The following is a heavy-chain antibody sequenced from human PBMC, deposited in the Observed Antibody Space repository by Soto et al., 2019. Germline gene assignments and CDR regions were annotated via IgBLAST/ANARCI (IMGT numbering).Heavy chain of an antibody. J-gene: IGHJ4*02. CDR1: GFTVSNNY. V-gene: IGHV3-66*01. CDR3: ARDGTYNWV. Sequence: EVQLVESGEGLVQPGGSLRLSCAASGFTVSNNYMRWVRQAPGKGLEWVSLIYSGGATYYADSVKGRFTISRDNSKNTLYLQMNSLRAEDTAVYYCARDGTYNWVGGQGILVTVSS. CDR2: IYSGGAT. D-gene: IGHD1-1*01.